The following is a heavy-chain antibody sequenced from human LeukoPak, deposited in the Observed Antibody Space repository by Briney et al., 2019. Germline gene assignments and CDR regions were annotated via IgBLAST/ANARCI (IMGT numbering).Heavy chain of an antibody. CDR3: AGGLKVRGVKSLYGMDV. D-gene: IGHD3-10*01. CDR1: GGSFSGYY. V-gene: IGHV4-34*01. J-gene: IGHJ6*02. CDR2: INHSGST. Sequence: SETLSLTCAVYGGSFSGYYWSWIRQPPGKGLEWIGEINHSGSTNYNPSLKSRVTISVDTSKNQFSLKLSSVTAADTAVYYCAGGLKVRGVKSLYGMDVWGQGTTVTVSS.